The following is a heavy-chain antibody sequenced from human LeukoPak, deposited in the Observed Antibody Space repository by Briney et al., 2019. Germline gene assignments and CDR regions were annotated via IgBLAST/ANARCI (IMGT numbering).Heavy chain of an antibody. V-gene: IGHV3-30*18. D-gene: IGHD5-18*01. CDR3: AKDADTAMVGLFDY. Sequence: GGSLRLSCAASGFTFSSYGMHWVRQAPGKGLEWVAVISYDGSNKYYADSVKGRFTISRDNSKNTLYLQMNSLRAEDTAVYYCAKDADTAMVGLFDYWGQGALVTVSS. CDR1: GFTFSSYG. J-gene: IGHJ4*02. CDR2: ISYDGSNK.